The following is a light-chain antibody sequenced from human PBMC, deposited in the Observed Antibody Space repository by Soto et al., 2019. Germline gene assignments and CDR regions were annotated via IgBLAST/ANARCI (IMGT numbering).Light chain of an antibody. CDR1: SSDIGSNS. J-gene: IGLJ2*01. CDR3: AAWDDSLNGPV. V-gene: IGLV1-44*01. Sequence: QSVLTQPPSASGTPGQWVTISCSGSSSDIGSNSVHWYQHLPGTAPKLLIYNGNQRPSGVPDRFSGSKSVTSASLAISGLQSEDEAAYYCAAWDDSLNGPVFGGGTKLTVL. CDR2: NGN.